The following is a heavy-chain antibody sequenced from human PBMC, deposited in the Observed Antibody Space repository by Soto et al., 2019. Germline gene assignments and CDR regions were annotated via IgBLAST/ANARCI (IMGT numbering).Heavy chain of an antibody. V-gene: IGHV4-59*01. Sequence: SEALSLTCSVYCGSFSGYYLSWIVQPPGKLLEWIGYIYYSGSTNYNPSLKSPVTISIDTSKNQFSLELSSVTAADTAVYYCALGRIAATGTVDFQYWGQGTPVTVS. CDR1: CGSFSGYY. CDR2: IYYSGST. J-gene: IGHJ1*01. D-gene: IGHD6-13*01. CDR3: ALGRIAATGTVDFQY.